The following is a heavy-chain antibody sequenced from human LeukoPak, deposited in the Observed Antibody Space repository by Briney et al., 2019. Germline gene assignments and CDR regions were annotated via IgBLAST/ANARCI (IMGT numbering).Heavy chain of an antibody. V-gene: IGHV4-4*07. CDR1: GGSSSSYY. Sequence: PSETLSLTCTVSGGSSSSYYWSWIRQPAGKGLEWIGRIYPSGSSNYNPSLKSRVTMSVDTSKNQFSLKLTSVTAADTAVYYCARALFGAPDMDVWGKGTTVTVSS. CDR3: ARALFGAPDMDV. CDR2: IYPSGSS. J-gene: IGHJ6*03. D-gene: IGHD3-3*01.